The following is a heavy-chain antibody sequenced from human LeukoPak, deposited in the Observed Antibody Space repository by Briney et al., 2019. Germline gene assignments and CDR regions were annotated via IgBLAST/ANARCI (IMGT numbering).Heavy chain of an antibody. CDR3: ARERSIAARPINWFDP. CDR1: GGSFSGYY. J-gene: IGHJ5*02. V-gene: IGHV4-34*01. D-gene: IGHD6-6*01. Sequence: SATLSLTCAVYGGSFSGYYWSWLRQPPGKGLEWIGEINHSGSTNYNPSLKSRVTISVDTSKNQFSLKLSSLTAADTAVYYCARERSIAARPINWFDPWGQGTLVTVSS. CDR2: INHSGST.